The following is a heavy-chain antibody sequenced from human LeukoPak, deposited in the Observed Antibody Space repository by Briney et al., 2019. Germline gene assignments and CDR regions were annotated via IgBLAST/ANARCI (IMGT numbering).Heavy chain of an antibody. CDR2: VKQDESEK. CDR3: VRARYSSDSYYFDY. Sequence: GGSLRLSCAASGFIFSSYSMSWVRQAPGKGLEWVASVKQDESEKYYVDSVKGRFTISRDKAKNLLYLQMNSLRAEDTAVYYCVRARYSSDSYYFDYWGQGTLVTVSS. V-gene: IGHV3-7*03. CDR1: GFIFSSYS. J-gene: IGHJ4*02. D-gene: IGHD5-18*01.